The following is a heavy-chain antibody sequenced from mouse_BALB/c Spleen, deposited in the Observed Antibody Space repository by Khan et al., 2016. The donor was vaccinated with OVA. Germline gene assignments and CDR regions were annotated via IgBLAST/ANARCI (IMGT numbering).Heavy chain of an antibody. V-gene: IGHV5-6*01. CDR2: INSDGGYT. J-gene: IGHJ3*01. D-gene: IGHD4-1*01. CDR1: GFTFSAYG. CDR3: ASHLTGSVAY. Sequence: EVQGVESGGDLVKPGGSLRLSCAASGFTFSAYGMAWVRQAPDKRLEWVATINSDGGYTYYPDTVKGRFTISRNNAENTLSLQMSSLKSEDTAIYYCASHLTGSVAYWGQGTLVTVSA.